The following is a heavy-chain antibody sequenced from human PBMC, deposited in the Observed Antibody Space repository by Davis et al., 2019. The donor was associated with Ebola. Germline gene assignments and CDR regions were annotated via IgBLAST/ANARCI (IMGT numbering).Heavy chain of an antibody. CDR2: ISYDGSNK. CDR1: GFTFSSYA. CDR3: ANLAITGTTSGMDV. V-gene: IGHV3-30-3*01. D-gene: IGHD1-7*01. Sequence: PGGSLRLSCAASGFTFSSYAMHWVRQAPGKGLEWVAVISYDGSNKYYADSVKGRFTISRDNSKNTLYLQMNSLRAEDTAVYYCANLAITGTTSGMDVWGKGTTVTVSS. J-gene: IGHJ6*04.